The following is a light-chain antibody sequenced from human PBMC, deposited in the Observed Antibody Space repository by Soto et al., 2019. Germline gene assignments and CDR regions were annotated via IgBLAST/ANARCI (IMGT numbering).Light chain of an antibody. CDR1: QSISSY. CDR3: QQRYSTPQT. J-gene: IGKJ2*01. CDR2: AAS. Sequence: DIQMPQSPSSLSASVGDRFPITCRASQSISSYLNWYQQKPGKAPKLLIYAASSLQSGVPSRFSGRGSGTDFTLTISSLQPEDCATYYCQQRYSTPQTFGQGTKLESK. V-gene: IGKV1-39*01.